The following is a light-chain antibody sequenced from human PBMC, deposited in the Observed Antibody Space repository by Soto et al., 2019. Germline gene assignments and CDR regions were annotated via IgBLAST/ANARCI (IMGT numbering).Light chain of an antibody. Sequence: DIHMTQSPSTLSASVGDRVTITCRASQSISCWLAWYQQKPGKAPKLLIYDASSLESGVPSRFSGSGSATVLALNISRLQPDNFATYYCQQYNSYSGTFGQGPKVEIK. V-gene: IGKV1-5*01. J-gene: IGKJ1*01. CDR1: QSISCW. CDR3: QQYNSYSGT. CDR2: DAS.